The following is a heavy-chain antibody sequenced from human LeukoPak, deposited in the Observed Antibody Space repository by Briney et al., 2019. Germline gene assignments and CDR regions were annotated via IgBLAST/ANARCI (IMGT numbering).Heavy chain of an antibody. Sequence: GRSLRLSCAASGFTFSSYGMHWVRQAPGKGLEWVAVISYDGSNKYYADSVKGRFTISRDNSKNTLYLQMNSLRAEDTAVYYCAREVVDWGQGTMVTVSS. J-gene: IGHJ3*01. D-gene: IGHD2-15*01. CDR2: ISYDGSNK. V-gene: IGHV3-30*03. CDR1: GFTFSSYG. CDR3: AREVVD.